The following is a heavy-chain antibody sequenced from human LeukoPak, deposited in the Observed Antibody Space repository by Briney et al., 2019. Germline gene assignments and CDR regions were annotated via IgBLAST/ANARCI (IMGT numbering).Heavy chain of an antibody. CDR3: ASGLQGAASVPHYYYGMDV. V-gene: IGHV1-3*01. CDR2: INAGNGNT. J-gene: IGHJ6*02. D-gene: IGHD1-26*01. Sequence: ASVKVSCKASGYTFTSYAMYWVRQAPGQRLEWMGWINAGNGNTKYSQKFQGRVTITRDTSASTAYMELSSLRSEDTAVYYCASGLQGAASVPHYYYGMDVWGQGTTVTVSS. CDR1: GYTFTSYA.